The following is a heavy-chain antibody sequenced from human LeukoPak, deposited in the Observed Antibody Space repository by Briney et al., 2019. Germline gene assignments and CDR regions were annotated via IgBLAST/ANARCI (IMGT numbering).Heavy chain of an antibody. J-gene: IGHJ4*02. CDR3: AGKYYYDSRGYYYVDY. Sequence: PSETLSLTCTVSGYSISSGYFWGWIRQFPGKGLEWIGSIHHSGSTFYNPSLKSRVTISLDTSKNQFSLKLSSVTAADTAVYYCAGKYYYDSRGYYYVDYWGQGTLVTVSS. CDR1: GYSISSGYF. V-gene: IGHV4-38-2*02. CDR2: IHHSGST. D-gene: IGHD3-22*01.